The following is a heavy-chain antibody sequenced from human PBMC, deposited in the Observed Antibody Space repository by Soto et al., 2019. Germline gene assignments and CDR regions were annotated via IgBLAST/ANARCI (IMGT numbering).Heavy chain of an antibody. J-gene: IGHJ6*03. D-gene: IGHD1-1*01. CDR3: ASPTGDDYYYYYYMDV. V-gene: IGHV3-66*01. Sequence: GGSLGLSCAASGFTVSSNYMSWVRQAPGKGLEWVSVIYSGGSTYYADSVKGRFTISRDNSKNTLYHQMNSLRAEDTAVYYYASPTGDDYYYYYYMDVWGKGTTVTVSS. CDR1: GFTVSSNY. CDR2: IYSGGST.